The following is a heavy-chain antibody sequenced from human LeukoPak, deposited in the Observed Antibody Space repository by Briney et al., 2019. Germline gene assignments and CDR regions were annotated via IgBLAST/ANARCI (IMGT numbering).Heavy chain of an antibody. CDR2: IYTSGST. CDR1: GGSISSGSYY. CDR3: ARDQVVVVPAARHHYYYMDV. V-gene: IGHV4-61*02. J-gene: IGHJ6*03. Sequence: PSQTLSLTCTVSGGSISSGSYYWSWIRQPAGKGLEWIVRIYTSGSTNYNPSLKSRVTISVDTPKNQFSLKLRSVTAADTAVYYCARDQVVVVPAARHHYYYMDVWGKGTTVTVSS. D-gene: IGHD2-2*01.